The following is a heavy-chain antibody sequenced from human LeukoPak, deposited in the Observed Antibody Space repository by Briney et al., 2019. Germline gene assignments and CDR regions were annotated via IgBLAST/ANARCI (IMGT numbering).Heavy chain of an antibody. D-gene: IGHD1-26*01. V-gene: IGHV4-34*01. Sequence: SETLSLTCAVYGGSFSGYYWSWIRQPPGKGLEWIGEINRSGSTNYNPSLKSRVTISVDTSKNQFSLKLSSVTAADTAVYYCARFEAYSGSYYGFDYWGQGTLVTVSS. J-gene: IGHJ4*02. CDR2: INRSGST. CDR3: ARFEAYSGSYYGFDY. CDR1: GGSFSGYY.